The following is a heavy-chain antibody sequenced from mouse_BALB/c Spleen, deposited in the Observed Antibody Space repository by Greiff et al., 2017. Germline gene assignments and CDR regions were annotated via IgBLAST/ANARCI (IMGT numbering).Heavy chain of an antibody. CDR2: IYPGNSDT. J-gene: IGHJ3*01. CDR3: TTGAGYDGFAY. V-gene: IGHV1-5*01. Sequence: VQLQQSGTVLARPGASVKMSCKASGYTFTSYWMHWVKQRPGQGLEWIGAIYPGNSDTSYNQKFKGKAKLTAVTSTSTAYMELSSLTNEDSAVYYCTTGAGYDGFAYWGQGTLVTVSA. D-gene: IGHD2-2*01. CDR1: GYTFTSYW.